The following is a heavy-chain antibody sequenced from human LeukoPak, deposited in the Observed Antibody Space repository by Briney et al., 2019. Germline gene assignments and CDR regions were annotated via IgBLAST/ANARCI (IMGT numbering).Heavy chain of an antibody. CDR3: ARACGFNSGSYWHDY. CDR1: GYTFTGYY. Sequence: GASVKVSCKASGYTFTGYYMHWVRQAPGQGLEWMGWINPNSGGTNYAQKFQGRVTMTRDTSTSTAYMELSWLRSDDTAVYYCARACGFNSGSYWHDYWGQGTLVTVSS. J-gene: IGHJ4*02. CDR2: INPNSGGT. V-gene: IGHV1-2*02. D-gene: IGHD1-26*01.